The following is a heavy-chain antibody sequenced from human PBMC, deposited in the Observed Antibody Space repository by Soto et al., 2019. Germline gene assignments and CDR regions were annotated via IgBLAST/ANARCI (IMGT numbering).Heavy chain of an antibody. D-gene: IGHD3-22*01. CDR3: VRNGYYSLDV. J-gene: IGHJ6*02. Sequence: QVQLQESGPGLVRPSGTLSLTCAVSGDSIIGTGWWSWVRQSPGKGLAGIGAVYHSGATNYNPSLKSRVTISVDTSRNQFSLNLGSVTAADTAVYYCVRNGYYSLDVWGQGTTVTGSS. CDR2: VYHSGAT. V-gene: IGHV4-4*02. CDR1: GDSIIGTGW.